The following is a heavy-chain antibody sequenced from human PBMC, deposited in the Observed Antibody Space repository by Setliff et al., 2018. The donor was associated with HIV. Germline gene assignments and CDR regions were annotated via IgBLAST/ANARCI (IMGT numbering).Heavy chain of an antibody. Sequence: SETLSLTCTVSGGSISSDYYFWGWIRQPPGKGLEWIGTIYYRGSTNYNPSLKSRVTISVDMSKNQFSLKLSSVTAADTAVYYCARADLGPRYMDVWGKGTTVTVSS. J-gene: IGHJ6*03. V-gene: IGHV4-39*07. CDR1: GGSISSDYYF. CDR2: IYYRGST. CDR3: ARADLGPRYMDV. D-gene: IGHD3-16*01.